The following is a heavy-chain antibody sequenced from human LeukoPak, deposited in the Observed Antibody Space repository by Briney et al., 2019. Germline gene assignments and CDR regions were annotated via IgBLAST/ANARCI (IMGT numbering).Heavy chain of an antibody. CDR1: GGSLSGYY. V-gene: IGHV4-34*01. CDR3: ARRATFTYYHRSGRPRRNYFDY. Sequence: SETLSLTCAVYGGSLSGYYWSWIRQPPGKGLEWIGEINHSGSTNYNPSLKSRVTISVDTSKNQFSLKLSSVTAADTAVYYCARRATFTYYHRSGRPRRNYFDYWGQGTLVTVSS. CDR2: INHSGST. D-gene: IGHD3-10*01. J-gene: IGHJ4*02.